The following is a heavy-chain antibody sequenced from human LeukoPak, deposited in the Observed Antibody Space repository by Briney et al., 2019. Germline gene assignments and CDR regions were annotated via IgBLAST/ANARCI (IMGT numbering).Heavy chain of an antibody. J-gene: IGHJ5*02. CDR1: GYTFTGYY. CDR2: INPNSGDT. D-gene: IGHD1-26*01. Sequence: ASVKVSCKASGYTFTGYYMHWVRQAPRQGLEWMGWINPNSGDTNYAQKFQGRVSMTRDTSISTAYMDLSGLRSDDTALYYCARSLGWDSGTYLGAWGQGTLVTVSS. V-gene: IGHV1-2*02. CDR3: ARSLGWDSGTYLGA.